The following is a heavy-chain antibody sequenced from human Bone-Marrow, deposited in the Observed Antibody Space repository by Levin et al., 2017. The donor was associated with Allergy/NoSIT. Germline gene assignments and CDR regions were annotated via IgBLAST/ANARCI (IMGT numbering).Heavy chain of an antibody. J-gene: IGHJ4*02. D-gene: IGHD4-17*01. V-gene: IGHV3-21*01. CDR2: ISSSSSYL. CDR3: ARDQYGDYAYDY. CDR1: GFTFSSYS. Sequence: GGSLRLSCAASGFTFSSYSMNWVRQAPGKGLEWVSSISSSSSYLYYADSVKGRFTISRDNAKNSLYLQMNSLRVEDTAVYYCARDQYGDYAYDYWGQGALVTVSS.